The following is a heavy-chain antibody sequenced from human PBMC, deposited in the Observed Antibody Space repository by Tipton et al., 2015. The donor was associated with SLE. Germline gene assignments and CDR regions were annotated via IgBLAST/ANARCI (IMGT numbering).Heavy chain of an antibody. CDR2: ISYRGST. CDR3: VRLRSKVLIDY. D-gene: IGHD2-8*01. Sequence: TLSLTCTVSGGSISRNYWSWIRQPPGKGLEWIGDISYRGSTKYNPSLKSRVTLSVDTSKNQFSLEVRSVTAADTAVYYCVRLRSKVLIDYWGQGTLVTVSS. J-gene: IGHJ4*02. CDR1: GGSISRNY. V-gene: IGHV4-59*12.